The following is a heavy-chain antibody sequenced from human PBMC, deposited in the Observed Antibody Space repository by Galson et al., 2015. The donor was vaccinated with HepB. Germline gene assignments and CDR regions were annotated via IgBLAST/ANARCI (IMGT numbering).Heavy chain of an antibody. CDR2: ISYNGNT. D-gene: IGHD3-22*01. CDR1: GGSISSSNYY. Sequence: SETLSLTCTVSGGSISSSNYYWGWIRQPPGKGLEWIGSISYNGNTYFNPSLKSRATISVDTSKNHFSLNFNSVTDADTAVYYCARHTRDYHDSPWVDPWGQGTLVIVSS. V-gene: IGHV4-39*01. CDR3: ARHTRDYHDSPWVDP. J-gene: IGHJ5*02.